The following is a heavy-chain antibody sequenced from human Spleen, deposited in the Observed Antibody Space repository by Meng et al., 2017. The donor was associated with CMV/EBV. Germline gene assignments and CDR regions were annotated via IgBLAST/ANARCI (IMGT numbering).Heavy chain of an antibody. J-gene: IGHJ6*02. CDR1: GFTFSGSA. CDR2: IRSKANNYAT. Sequence: GESLKISCAASGFTFSGSAMHWVRQASGKGLEWVGRIRSKANNYATAYAASVEGRFTISRDDSKNMVYLQMNSLKTEDTAVYYCVVSQKAYCSSRSCYNDYYYYGMDVWGQGTTVTVSS. CDR3: VVSQKAYCSSRSCYNDYYYYGMDV. D-gene: IGHD2-2*01. V-gene: IGHV3-73*01.